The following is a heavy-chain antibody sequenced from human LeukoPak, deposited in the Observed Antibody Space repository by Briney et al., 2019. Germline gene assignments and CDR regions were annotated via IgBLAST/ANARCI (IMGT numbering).Heavy chain of an antibody. D-gene: IGHD2-2*01. V-gene: IGHV1-69*13. CDR1: GGTFSNYA. CDR2: IIPIFGRA. CDR3: AREERYCSSTSCYDDYYYGMDV. J-gene: IGHJ6*02. Sequence: SVKVSCKASGGTFSNYAISWVRQAPGQGLEWMGGIIPIFGRANYAQKFQGRVTITADESTSTAYMELSSLRSEDTAVCYCAREERYCSSTSCYDDYYYGMDVWGQGTTVTVSS.